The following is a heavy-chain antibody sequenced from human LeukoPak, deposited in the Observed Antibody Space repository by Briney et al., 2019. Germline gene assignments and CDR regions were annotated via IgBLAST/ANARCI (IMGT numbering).Heavy chain of an antibody. J-gene: IGHJ6*02. CDR2: INHSGAP. Sequence: SETLSLTCTVSGDSLSGYYCSWVRQPPGKGLEWIGYINHSGAPKSNPSLKSRVTMSEDTSTSLFSLKLSSVTAADTAVYYCARVQLERRAPRLRAKESQPYYYGMDVWGQGTTVTVSS. CDR3: ARVQLERRAPRLRAKESQPYYYGMDV. CDR1: GDSLSGYY. D-gene: IGHD1-1*01. V-gene: IGHV4-59*01.